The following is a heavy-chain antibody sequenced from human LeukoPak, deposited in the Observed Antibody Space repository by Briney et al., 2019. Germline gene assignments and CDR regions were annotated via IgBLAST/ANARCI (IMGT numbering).Heavy chain of an antibody. J-gene: IGHJ5*02. CDR1: GGSISSYY. D-gene: IGHD6-13*01. CDR3: ARESRIGYSSSWGSGFDP. CDR2: IYTSGST. Sequence: SETLSLTCTVSGGSISSYYWSWIRQPAGKGLEWIGRIYTSGSTNYNPSLKRRVTMSVDTSKNQFSLKLSSVTAADTAVYYCARESRIGYSSSWGSGFDPWGPGTLVTVSS. V-gene: IGHV4-4*07.